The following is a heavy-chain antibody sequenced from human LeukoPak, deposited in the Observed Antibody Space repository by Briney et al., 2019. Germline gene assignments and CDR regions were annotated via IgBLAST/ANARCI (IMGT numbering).Heavy chain of an antibody. J-gene: IGHJ5*02. CDR2: FSAYNGNT. V-gene: IGHV1-18*01. D-gene: IGHD4-17*01. Sequence: ASVKVSCKASGYTFTSYGISWVRQAPGQGLEWMGWFSAYNGNTNYAQKLQGRVTMTTDTSTSTAYMELRSLRSDDTAVYYCARGGRNGGATVTPSNWFDPWGQGTLVTVSS. CDR3: ARGGRNGGATVTPSNWFDP. CDR1: GYTFTSYG.